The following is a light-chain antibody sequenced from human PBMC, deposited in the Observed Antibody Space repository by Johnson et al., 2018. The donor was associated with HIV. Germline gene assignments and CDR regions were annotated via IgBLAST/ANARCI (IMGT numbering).Light chain of an antibody. CDR3: VTWDSSRSAFV. J-gene: IGLJ1*01. CDR2: EDD. CDR1: SSNIGNNY. V-gene: IGLV1-51*02. Sequence: QSVLTQSPSVSAAPGQKVTISCSGSSSNIGNNYVSWYQQLPGTAPKLLIYEDDKRPSGIPDRFSGSQSCPSATLGITGLQTGDEADYYCVTWDSSRSAFVFGTGTKVTVL.